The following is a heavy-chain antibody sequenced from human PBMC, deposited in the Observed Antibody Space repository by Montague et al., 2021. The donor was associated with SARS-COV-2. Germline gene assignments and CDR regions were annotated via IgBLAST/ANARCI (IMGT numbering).Heavy chain of an antibody. D-gene: IGHD4-17*01. V-gene: IGHV4-59*01. J-gene: IGHJ6*02. CDR1: GGSIGTYY. Sequence: SETLSLTCTVSGGSIGTYYWNWIRQSPGKGLEWLGYIYYTGSTKYSPSLKSRVTISMDTSRDQLPLRLKSVTAADTAVYYCARDNYGDWGYYGLDVWGQGTTVIVSS. CDR3: ARDNYGDWGYYGLDV. CDR2: IYYTGST.